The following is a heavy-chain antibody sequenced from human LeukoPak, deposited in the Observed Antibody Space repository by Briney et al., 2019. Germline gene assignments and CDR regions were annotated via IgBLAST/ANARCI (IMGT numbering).Heavy chain of an antibody. J-gene: IGHJ6*03. CDR1: GGSISSSSYY. CDR2: IYYSGST. V-gene: IGHV4-39*07. D-gene: IGHD6-19*01. CDR3: ARDETYSSDWQSNHYYYYMDV. Sequence: SETLSLTCTVSGGSISSSSYYWGWIRQPPGKGLEWIGSIYYSGSTYYNPSLKSRVTISVDTSKNQFSLKLSSVTAADTAVYFCARDETYSSDWQSNHYYYYMDVWGKGTTVTVSS.